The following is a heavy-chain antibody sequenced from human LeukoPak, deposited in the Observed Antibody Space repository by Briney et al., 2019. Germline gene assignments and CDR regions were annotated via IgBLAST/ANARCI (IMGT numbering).Heavy chain of an antibody. CDR1: GYSFTNYW. Sequence: GESLKISCKGSGYSFTNYWIGWVRQMPGKGLEWMGMLYPGDSASRFSPSFQGRVTMSVDRSINTAYLQWSSLRASDTAMYYRARQYGDREKLDYWGQGTLVTVSS. V-gene: IGHV5-51*01. CDR3: ARQYGDREKLDY. D-gene: IGHD4-17*01. CDR2: LYPGDSAS. J-gene: IGHJ4*02.